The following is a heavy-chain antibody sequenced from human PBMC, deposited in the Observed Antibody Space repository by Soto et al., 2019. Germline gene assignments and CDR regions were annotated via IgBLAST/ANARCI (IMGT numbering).Heavy chain of an antibody. D-gene: IGHD7-27*01. CDR3: ARITGDRETYYFAY. CDR2: IYYSGST. Sequence: QVQLQESGPGLVKPSETLSLTCTVSGGSVSSGSYYWSWIRQPPGKGLEWIGYIYYSGSTNYNPYLTSRVTISVDTSKNQFSLKLSSVTAADTAVYYCARITGDRETYYFAYWGQGTLVTVSS. J-gene: IGHJ4*02. CDR1: GGSVSSGSYY. V-gene: IGHV4-61*01.